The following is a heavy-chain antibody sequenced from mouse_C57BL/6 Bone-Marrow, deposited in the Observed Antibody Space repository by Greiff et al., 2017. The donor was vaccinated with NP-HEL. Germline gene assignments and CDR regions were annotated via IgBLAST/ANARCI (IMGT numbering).Heavy chain of an antibody. D-gene: IGHD1-1*01. CDR2: INPSSGYT. J-gene: IGHJ2*01. CDR1: GYTFTSYW. V-gene: IGHV1-7*01. Sequence: QVQLQQSGAELAKPGASVKLSCKASGYTFTSYWMHWVKRRPGQGLVWIGYINPSSGYTKYNQKFKNKATLTADKSSSTAYMQLSSLTYEDSAVYYCARRKKLRRSYYFDYWGQGTTLTVSS. CDR3: ARRKKLRRSYYFDY.